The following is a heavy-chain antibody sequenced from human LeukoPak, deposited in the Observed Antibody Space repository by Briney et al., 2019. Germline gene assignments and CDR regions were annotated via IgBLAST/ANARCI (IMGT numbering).Heavy chain of an antibody. CDR1: GFTFSSYA. CDR2: ITAGGGRT. Sequence: PGGSLRLSCAASGFTFSSYAMSWVRLAPGKGLEWVSGITAGGGRTNYAESVKGRFTISRDDSKNTLYLQMNSLRVDDTAVYYCAKDGVAPGSSGDYFDYWGQGTLVTVSS. CDR3: AKDGVAPGSSGDYFDY. J-gene: IGHJ4*02. V-gene: IGHV3-23*01. D-gene: IGHD3-10*01.